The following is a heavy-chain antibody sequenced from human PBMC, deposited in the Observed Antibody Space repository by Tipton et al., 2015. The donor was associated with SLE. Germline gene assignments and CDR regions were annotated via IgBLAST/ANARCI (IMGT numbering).Heavy chain of an antibody. CDR3: ARGGTGDGRNPFDP. J-gene: IGHJ5*02. D-gene: IGHD4-23*01. V-gene: IGHV4-39*07. CDR2: ITRRGKT. CDR1: GGSISSSSYY. Sequence: TLSLTCTVSGGSISSSSYYWGWIRRPPGRGLEWIGEITRRGKTNYNPSLKSRVTISVDTSKNQFSLNLRSVTAADTAVYYCARGGTGDGRNPFDPWGQGTLVTVSS.